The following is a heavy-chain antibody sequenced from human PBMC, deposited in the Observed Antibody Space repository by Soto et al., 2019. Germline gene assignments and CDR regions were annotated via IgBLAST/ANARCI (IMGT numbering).Heavy chain of an antibody. Sequence: EVQLLESGGGLVQPGGSLRLSCAASGFTFSSYAMSWVRQAPGKGLEWVSAISGSGGSTYYADSVKGRFTISRDNSKNTLYLQMNSLRAEDTAVYYCAKRLALYGSGSSTGWGQGTLVTVSP. V-gene: IGHV3-23*01. D-gene: IGHD3-10*01. J-gene: IGHJ4*02. CDR1: GFTFSSYA. CDR2: ISGSGGST. CDR3: AKRLALYGSGSSTG.